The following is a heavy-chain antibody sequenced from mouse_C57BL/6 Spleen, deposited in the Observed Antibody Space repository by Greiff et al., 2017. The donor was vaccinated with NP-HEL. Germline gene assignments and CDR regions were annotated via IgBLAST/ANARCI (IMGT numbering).Heavy chain of an antibody. V-gene: IGHV1-64*01. Sequence: VQLQQPGAELVKPGASVKLSCNASGYSFTSYWMHWLKQRPRQGLVWIGMILPNSGSTNYNEKFKSKATLTVDKSSSTAYMQHSSLTSEDSTVYYCARYYDDGEGYFDYWGQGTTLTVSS. D-gene: IGHD2-4*01. CDR2: ILPNSGST. J-gene: IGHJ2*01. CDR3: ARYYDDGEGYFDY. CDR1: GYSFTSYW.